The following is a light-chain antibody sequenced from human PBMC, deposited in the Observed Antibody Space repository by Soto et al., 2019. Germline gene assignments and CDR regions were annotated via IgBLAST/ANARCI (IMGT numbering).Light chain of an antibody. CDR3: NSYTGSSTYV. CDR2: EVS. J-gene: IGLJ1*01. CDR1: GSDVGSYNR. V-gene: IGLV2-18*02. Sequence: QSVLTQPPSVSGSPGQSVAISCTGTGSDVGSYNRVSWYQQPPGAAPKLMIYEVSNRPSGVPDRFSGSKSGNTASLTISGLQAEDEADYYCNSYTGSSTYVFGTGTKVTVL.